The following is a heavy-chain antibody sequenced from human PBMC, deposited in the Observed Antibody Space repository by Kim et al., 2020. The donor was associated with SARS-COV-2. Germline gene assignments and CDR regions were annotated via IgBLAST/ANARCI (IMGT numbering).Heavy chain of an antibody. Sequence: SETLSLTCTVSGGSISSYYWSWIRQPPGKGLEWIGYIYYSGSTNYNPSLKSRVTISVDTSKNQFSLKLSSVTAADTAVYYCARMPDYDFWSGYPRYYYYGMDVWGQGTTVTVSS. CDR2: IYYSGST. D-gene: IGHD3-3*01. V-gene: IGHV4-59*13. CDR1: GGSISSYY. CDR3: ARMPDYDFWSGYPRYYYYGMDV. J-gene: IGHJ6*02.